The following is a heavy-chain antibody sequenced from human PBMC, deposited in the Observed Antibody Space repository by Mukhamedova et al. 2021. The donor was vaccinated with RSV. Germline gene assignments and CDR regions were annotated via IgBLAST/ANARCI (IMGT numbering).Heavy chain of an antibody. Sequence: GQRLEWMGWINAGNGNTKYSQKFQGRVTITRDTSASTAYMELSSLRSEDTAVYYCARGPKQQLPPFDYWGQGTLVTVSS. CDR2: INAGNGNT. D-gene: IGHD6-13*01. CDR3: ARGPKQQLPPFDY. J-gene: IGHJ4*02. V-gene: IGHV1-3*01.